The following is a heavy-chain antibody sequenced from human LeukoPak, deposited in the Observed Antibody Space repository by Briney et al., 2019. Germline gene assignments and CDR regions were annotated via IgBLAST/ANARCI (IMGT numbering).Heavy chain of an antibody. D-gene: IGHD2-15*01. J-gene: IGHJ5*02. CDR3: AGEDRMSRVDP. Sequence: GGSLRLSCAASGFTVSSNYMSWVRQAPGKGLEWVSVIYSGGSTYHADSVKGRFTISRHNSKNTLYLQMNSLRAEDTAVYYCAGEDRMSRVDPWGQGTLVTVSS. CDR1: GFTVSSNY. CDR2: IYSGGST. V-gene: IGHV3-53*04.